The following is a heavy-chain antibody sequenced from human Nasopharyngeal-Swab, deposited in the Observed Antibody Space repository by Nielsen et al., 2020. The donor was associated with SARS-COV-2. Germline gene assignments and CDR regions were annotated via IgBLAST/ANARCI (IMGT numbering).Heavy chain of an antibody. CDR1: GYTFTSYY. CDR2: INPSGGST. J-gene: IGHJ6*02. Sequence: ASVKVSCKASGYTFTSYYMHWVRQAPGQGLEWMGIINPSGGSTSYAQKFQGRVTMTRDTSTSTVYMELSSLRSEDTAVYYCARVGLVPIKRFVTFPQYYYYYGMDVWGQGTTVTVSS. CDR3: ARVGLVPIKRFVTFPQYYYYYGMDV. D-gene: IGHD2/OR15-2a*01. V-gene: IGHV1-46*01.